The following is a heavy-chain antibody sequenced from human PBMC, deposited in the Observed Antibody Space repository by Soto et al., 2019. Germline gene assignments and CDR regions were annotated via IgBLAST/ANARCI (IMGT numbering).Heavy chain of an antibody. J-gene: IGHJ4*02. V-gene: IGHV3-72*01. CDR2: TRNKASSYTT. CDR3: AREGSSSGPDYEY. D-gene: IGHD3-22*01. Sequence: GGSLRLSCAASGFSFSDYYINWVRQAPGKGLEWVGRTRNKASSYTTDYAAFVKGRFTISRDDSKNLIYLQMNSLKTEDTAVYYCAREGSSSGPDYEYWGQGT. CDR1: GFSFSDYY.